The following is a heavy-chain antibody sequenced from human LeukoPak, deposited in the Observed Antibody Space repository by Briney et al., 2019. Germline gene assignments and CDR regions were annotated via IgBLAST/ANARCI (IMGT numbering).Heavy chain of an antibody. V-gene: IGHV3-30-3*02. Sequence: GGSLRLSCAASGFTFSSYAMHWVRQAPGKGLEWVAVISYDGSNKYYADSVKGRFTISRDNSKNTLYLQMNSLRAEDTAVYYCAKSITIFGVVIMDYYYYMDVWGKGTTVTVSS. CDR3: AKSITIFGVVIMDYYYYMDV. CDR2: ISYDGSNK. J-gene: IGHJ6*03. CDR1: GFTFSSYA. D-gene: IGHD3-3*01.